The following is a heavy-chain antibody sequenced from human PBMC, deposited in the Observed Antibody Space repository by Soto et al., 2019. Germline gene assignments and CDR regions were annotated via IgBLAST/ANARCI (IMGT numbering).Heavy chain of an antibody. CDR3: PKHHPWTAGPLAMDV. Sequence: GGSLRLSCVASGFTFSTHAMSWVRQVPGKGLEWVSTFSGSGGNIYYGESVKGRFTISRDDPKNTLYLDMNSLRVEDTAVYHCPKHHPWTAGPLAMDVWGQGTTVTVSS. D-gene: IGHD6-13*01. J-gene: IGHJ6*02. CDR2: FSGSGGNI. CDR1: GFTFSTHA. V-gene: IGHV3-23*01.